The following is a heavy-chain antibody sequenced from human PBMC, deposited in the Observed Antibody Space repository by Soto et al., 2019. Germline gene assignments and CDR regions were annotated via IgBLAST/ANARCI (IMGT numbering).Heavy chain of an antibody. CDR1: GFTLSNIG. D-gene: IGHD2-21*01. J-gene: IGHJ4*02. Sequence: QVQLVESGGGVVQPGTSLRLACAASGFTLSNIGMQWVRQAPGKGLEWVAVISAGGNTKYYADSVKGRFTISRDNSKNTSFLQMNSLRTEDTAVYYCAKESGGERYAAYFDLWGQGTLVTVSA. V-gene: IGHV3-30*18. CDR3: AKESGGERYAAYFDL. CDR2: ISAGGNTK.